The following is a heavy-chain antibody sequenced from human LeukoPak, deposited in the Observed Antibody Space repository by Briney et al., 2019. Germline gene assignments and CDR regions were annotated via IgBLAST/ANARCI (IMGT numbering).Heavy chain of an antibody. D-gene: IGHD3-22*01. V-gene: IGHV4-59*01. Sequence: SETLSLTCTVSGGSISSYYWSWIRQPPGKGLEWIGYIYYSGSTNYNPSLKSRVTIPVDTSKNQFSLKLSSVTAADTAVYYCASLDYYDSSAGGYWFDPWGQGTLVTVSS. J-gene: IGHJ5*02. CDR1: GGSISSYY. CDR3: ASLDYYDSSAGGYWFDP. CDR2: IYYSGST.